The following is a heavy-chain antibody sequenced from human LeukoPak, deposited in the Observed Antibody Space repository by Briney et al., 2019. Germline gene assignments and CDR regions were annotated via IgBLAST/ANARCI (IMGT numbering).Heavy chain of an antibody. CDR2: ISSSSSYI. V-gene: IGHV3-21*01. Sequence: PGGSLRLSCAASGFTFSSYSMNWVRQAPGKGLEWVSSISSSSSYIYYADSVKGRFTISRDNAKNSLYLQMNSLRAEDTAVYYCARGPPYDSSGYHPDYWGQGTLVTVSS. J-gene: IGHJ4*02. CDR3: ARGPPYDSSGYHPDY. D-gene: IGHD3-22*01. CDR1: GFTFSSYS.